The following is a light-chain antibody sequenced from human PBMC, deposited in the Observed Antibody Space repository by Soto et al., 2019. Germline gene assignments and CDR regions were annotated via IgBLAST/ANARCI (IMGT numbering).Light chain of an antibody. CDR1: NIGSKS. CDR3: QVWDSSSDPYV. J-gene: IGLJ1*01. V-gene: IGLV3-21*04. Sequence: SYELTQPPSVSVAPGKTARITCGGNNIGSKSVPWYQQKPGQAPVLVIYYDSDRPSGIPERFSGSNSGNTATLTISRVEAGDEADYYCQVWDSSSDPYVFGTGTKVTVL. CDR2: YDS.